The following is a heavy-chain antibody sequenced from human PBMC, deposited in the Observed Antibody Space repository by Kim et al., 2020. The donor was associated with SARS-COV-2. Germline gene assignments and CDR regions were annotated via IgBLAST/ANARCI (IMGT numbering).Heavy chain of an antibody. CDR3: ARVSLSYYYDSSGYYYVFDY. J-gene: IGHJ4*02. CDR1: GYTFTSYA. D-gene: IGHD3-22*01. CDR2: INTNTGNP. Sequence: ASVKVSCKASGYTFTSYAMNWVRQAPGQGLEWMGWINTNTGNPTYAQGFTGRFVFSLDTSVSTAYLQISSLKAEDTAVYYCARVSLSYYYDSSGYYYVFDYWGQGTLVTVSS. V-gene: IGHV7-4-1*02.